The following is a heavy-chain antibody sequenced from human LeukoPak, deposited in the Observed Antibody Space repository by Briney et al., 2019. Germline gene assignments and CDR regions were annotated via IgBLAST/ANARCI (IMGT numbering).Heavy chain of an antibody. V-gene: IGHV1-69*05. CDR1: GGTFSSYA. J-gene: IGHJ4*02. Sequence: ASVKVSCKASGGTFSSYAISWVRQAPGQGLEWMGGIIPIFGTANYAQKLQGRVTMTTDTSTSTAYMELRSLRSDDTAVYYCARVEDYDFWSGYSAIDYWGQGTLVTVSS. CDR2: IIPIFGTA. CDR3: ARVEDYDFWSGYSAIDY. D-gene: IGHD3-3*01.